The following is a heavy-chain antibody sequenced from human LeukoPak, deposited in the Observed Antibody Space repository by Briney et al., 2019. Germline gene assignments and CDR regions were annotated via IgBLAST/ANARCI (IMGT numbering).Heavy chain of an antibody. CDR2: IKQDGSEK. CDR3: ARGEYGSGSYHIDY. J-gene: IGHJ4*02. V-gene: IGHV3-7*01. Sequence: HPGGSLRLSCAASGFTFSSYWMSWVRQAPGKGLEWVANIKQDGSEKYYVDSVKGRFTISRDNAKNSLYLQMNGLRAEDTAVYYCARGEYGSGSYHIDYWGQGTLVTVSS. D-gene: IGHD3-10*01. CDR1: GFTFSSYW.